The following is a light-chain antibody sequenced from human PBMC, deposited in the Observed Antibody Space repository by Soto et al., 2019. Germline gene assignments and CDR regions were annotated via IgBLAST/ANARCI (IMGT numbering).Light chain of an antibody. V-gene: IGKV1-9*01. CDR3: QHLTGT. Sequence: QLTQSPSSLSASVGDRVTITCRASQDITNYLGWYQQRSGKAPRLLIYAASTLQRGVPSRFSGSGSGTAFTLTIRSLQPEDFATYYCQHLTGTFGQGTTLEIK. J-gene: IGKJ2*01. CDR1: QDITNY. CDR2: AAS.